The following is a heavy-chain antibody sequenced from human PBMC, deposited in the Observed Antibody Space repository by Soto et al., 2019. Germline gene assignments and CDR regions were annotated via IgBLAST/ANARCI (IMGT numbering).Heavy chain of an antibody. Sequence: ASVKVSCKASGYTFTSYAMHWVRQAPGQRLDWMGWINAGNGNTKYSQKFQGRVTITRDTSASTAYMELSSLRSEDTAVYYCARDPPSSYSSSWYGMDVWGQGTTVTVSS. J-gene: IGHJ6*02. CDR2: INAGNGNT. V-gene: IGHV1-3*01. CDR1: GYTFTSYA. CDR3: ARDPPSSYSSSWYGMDV. D-gene: IGHD6-13*01.